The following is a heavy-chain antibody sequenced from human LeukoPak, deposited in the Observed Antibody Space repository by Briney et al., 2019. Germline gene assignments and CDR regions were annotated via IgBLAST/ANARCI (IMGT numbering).Heavy chain of an antibody. CDR3: TTEGYTYGYHAFDI. J-gene: IGHJ3*02. CDR1: GFTFNNAW. V-gene: IGHV3-15*01. CDR2: IKRKTDGGTT. D-gene: IGHD5-18*01. Sequence: PGGSLRLSCAASGFTFNNAWMSWVRQAPGKGLEWVGRIKRKTDGGTTDYAASVKGRFTISRDDSKTTLYLQMNSLKTEDTAVYYCTTEGYTYGYHAFDIWGQGTMVTVSS.